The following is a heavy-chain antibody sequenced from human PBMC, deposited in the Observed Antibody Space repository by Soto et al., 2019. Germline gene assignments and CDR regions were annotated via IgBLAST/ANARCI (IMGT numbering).Heavy chain of an antibody. CDR1: GFTFSNYA. V-gene: IGHV3-30-3*01. CDR2: VSYDGSKQ. Sequence: QVHLVESGGGVVQPGRSLSVSCAASGFTFSNYAMHWVRQAPGKGLEWVSVVSYDGSKQFYADSVEGRFTISRDSSKSTLYLHMDNLRDEDTAVYYCARDRVYYYDNSGYYNFDYWGQGNLVSVSS. J-gene: IGHJ4*02. D-gene: IGHD3-22*01. CDR3: ARDRVYYYDNSGYYNFDY.